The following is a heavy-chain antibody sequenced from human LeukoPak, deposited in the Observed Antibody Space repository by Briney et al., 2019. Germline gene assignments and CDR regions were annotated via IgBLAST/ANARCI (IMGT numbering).Heavy chain of an antibody. CDR3: AKGPDCTSGVCYTYFDY. J-gene: IGHJ4*02. CDR1: GFTFSSYW. V-gene: IGHV3-7*03. D-gene: IGHD2-8*01. CDR2: IKQDGSEK. Sequence: GRSLRLSCAASGFTFSSYWMSWVRQAPGKGLEWVANIKQDGSEKYYVDSVKGRFTISRDNAKNSLYLQVSSLRAEDTAVYYCAKGPDCTSGVCYTYFDYWGQGTLVTVSS.